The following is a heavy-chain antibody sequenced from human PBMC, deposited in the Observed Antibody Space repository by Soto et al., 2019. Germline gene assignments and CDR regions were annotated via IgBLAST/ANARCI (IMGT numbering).Heavy chain of an antibody. CDR1: GYTFTSYG. V-gene: IGHV1-18*01. Sequence: GASVKVSGKASGYTFTSYGISWVRQAPGQGLEWMGWISAYNGNTNYAQKLQGRVTMTTDTSTSTAYMELRSLRSDDTAVYYCAREKRLMGYYYGMDVWGQGTTVTVSS. CDR2: ISAYNGNT. J-gene: IGHJ6*02. CDR3: AREKRLMGYYYGMDV. D-gene: IGHD2-8*01.